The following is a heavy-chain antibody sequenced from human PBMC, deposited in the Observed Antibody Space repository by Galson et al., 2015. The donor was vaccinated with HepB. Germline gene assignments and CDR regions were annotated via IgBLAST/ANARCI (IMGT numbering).Heavy chain of an antibody. J-gene: IGHJ6*02. D-gene: IGHD4-17*01. CDR3: AREAYGINQEYGLDV. Sequence: SVKVSCKASGFTFNRYAMNWVRQASGQGLEWMGWINTNTGNPTYAQDFTGRFVFSLDTSVNTAYLRISSLKAEDTAVYYCAREAYGINQEYGLDVWGQGTTVTVSS. V-gene: IGHV7-4-1*02. CDR1: GFTFNRYA. CDR2: INTNTGNP.